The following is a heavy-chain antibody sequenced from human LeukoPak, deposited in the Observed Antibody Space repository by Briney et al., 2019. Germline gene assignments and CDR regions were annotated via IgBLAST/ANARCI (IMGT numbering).Heavy chain of an antibody. CDR1: DSSLTFYW. D-gene: IGHD3-16*01. V-gene: IGHV5-10-1*01. CDR2: IALSDSQA. J-gene: IGHJ5*02. CDR3: TWGTSSNKIGP. Sequence: GESLTISCKDFDSSLTFYWISWVRQMPGKGLEWMGKIALSDSQATYNPSFQGHVTISADKSINTVYLYWSSLEALDTAMYYCTWGTSSNKIGPWGQGTLVTVSS.